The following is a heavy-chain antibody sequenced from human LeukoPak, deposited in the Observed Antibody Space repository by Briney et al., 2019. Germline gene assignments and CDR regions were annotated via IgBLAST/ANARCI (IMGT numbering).Heavy chain of an antibody. CDR2: VHYSGST. CDR1: GGSINNYN. Sequence: SETLSLTCTVSGGSINNYNWNWIRQPPGKGLEWIGYVHYSGSTNSNPSLKSRATISVDMSRKHFFLDLSSVTAADTAVYYCARDSRSSSSFSSMDVWGKGTTVTVSS. CDR3: ARDSRSSSSFSSMDV. J-gene: IGHJ6*03. D-gene: IGHD6-13*01. V-gene: IGHV4-59*01.